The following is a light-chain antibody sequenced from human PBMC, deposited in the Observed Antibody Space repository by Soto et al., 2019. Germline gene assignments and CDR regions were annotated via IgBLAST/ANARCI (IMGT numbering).Light chain of an antibody. CDR3: QSYDSSGYV. CDR1: SSNIGAGYD. CDR2: GNS. V-gene: IGLV1-40*01. J-gene: IGLJ1*01. Sequence: QSSLTQPPSVSGAPGQRVTISCTGSSSNIGAGYDVHWYQQLPGPAPKLLIYGNSNRPSGVPDRFSGSKSGTSASLAITGLQAEDEADYYCQSYDSSGYVFGTGTKVTVL.